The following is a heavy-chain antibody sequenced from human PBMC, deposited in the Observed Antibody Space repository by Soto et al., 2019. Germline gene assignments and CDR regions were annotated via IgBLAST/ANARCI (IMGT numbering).Heavy chain of an antibody. D-gene: IGHD2-15*01. CDR1: GFTFSSYA. CDR3: ARGSPRWDFVL. J-gene: IGHJ2*01. Sequence: QVQLVESGGGVVQPGRSLRLSWAASGFTFSSYAMHWVRQAPGKGLEGVAVISYDGSNKYYADSVKGRFTISRDNSKHTLYLQMNSLSADDTAVYYCARGSPRWDFVLWGRCTLVTVSS. CDR2: ISYDGSNK. V-gene: IGHV3-30-3*01.